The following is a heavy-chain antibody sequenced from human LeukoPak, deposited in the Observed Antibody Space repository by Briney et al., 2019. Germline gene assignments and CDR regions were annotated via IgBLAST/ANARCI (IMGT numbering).Heavy chain of an antibody. CDR1: GGSISNSSYY. CDR3: ATMLSYYYYGMDV. V-gene: IGHV4-39*01. CDR2: IYYSGST. Sequence: SETLSLTCTVSGGSISNSSYYWGWIRQPPGKGLEWIGSIYYSGSTYYNPSLKSRVTISVDTSKNQFSLKLSSVTAADTAVYYCATMLSYYYYGMDVWGQGTTVTVSS. D-gene: IGHD2-8*01. J-gene: IGHJ6*02.